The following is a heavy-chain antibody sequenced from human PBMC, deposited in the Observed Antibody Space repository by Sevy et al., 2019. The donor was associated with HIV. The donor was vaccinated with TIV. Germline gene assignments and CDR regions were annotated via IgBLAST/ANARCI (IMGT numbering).Heavy chain of an antibody. Sequence: ASVKVSCKTFGYTFKTYGISWVRQAPGQGLEWMGWISAYSGDTNFAQKFQGRVTMTTDTSTSTAYMELSSLRSDDTAVYYCARALAVAKIGWFDPWGQGTLVTVSS. V-gene: IGHV1-18*01. CDR3: ARALAVAKIGWFDP. D-gene: IGHD6-19*01. CDR1: GYTFKTYG. CDR2: ISAYSGDT. J-gene: IGHJ5*02.